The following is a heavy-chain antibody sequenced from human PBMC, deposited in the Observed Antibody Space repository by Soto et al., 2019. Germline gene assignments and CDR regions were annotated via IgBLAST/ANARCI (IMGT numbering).Heavy chain of an antibody. J-gene: IGHJ3*02. CDR3: ARGPGTSYYEGDDAFDI. Sequence: QVQLVESGGGLVKPGGSLRLSCAASGFTFSDYYMSWIRQAPGKGLEWVSYISSSGSAIYYAESVKGRFTISRDNAKNSLDLQMSSLRAEDTAVYYCARGPGTSYYEGDDAFDIWGQGKMVTVSS. V-gene: IGHV3-11*01. CDR1: GFTFSDYY. CDR2: ISSSGSAI. D-gene: IGHD3-9*01.